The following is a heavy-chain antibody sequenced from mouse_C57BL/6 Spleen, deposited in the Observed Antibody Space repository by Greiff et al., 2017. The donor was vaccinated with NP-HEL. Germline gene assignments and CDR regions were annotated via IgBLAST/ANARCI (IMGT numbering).Heavy chain of an antibody. CDR2: IHPNSGST. J-gene: IGHJ4*01. V-gene: IGHV1-64*01. D-gene: IGHD1-1*01. CDR3: AGGYYYGSSHYYAMDY. Sequence: VQLQQPGAELVKPGASVKLSCKASGYTFTSYWMHWVKQRPGQGLEWIGMIHPNSGSTNYNEKFKSKATLTVDKSSSTAYMQLSSLTSEDSAVYYCAGGYYYGSSHYYAMDYWGQGTSVTVSS. CDR1: GYTFTSYW.